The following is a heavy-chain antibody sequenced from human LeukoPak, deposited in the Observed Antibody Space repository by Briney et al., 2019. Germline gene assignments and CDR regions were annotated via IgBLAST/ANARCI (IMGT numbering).Heavy chain of an antibody. J-gene: IGHJ4*02. D-gene: IGHD6-19*01. CDR1: GGTFSSYA. CDR2: INPSGGST. V-gene: IGHV1-46*01. Sequence: GASVKVSCKVSGGTFSSYAISWVRQAPGQGLEWMGIINPSGGSTSYAQKFQGRVTMTRDTSTSTVYMELSSLRSEDTAVYYCARDLNSSGWYRNFDYWGQGTLVTVSS. CDR3: ARDLNSSGWYRNFDY.